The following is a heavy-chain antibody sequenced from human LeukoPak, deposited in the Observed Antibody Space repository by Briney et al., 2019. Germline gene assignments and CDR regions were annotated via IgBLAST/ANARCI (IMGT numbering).Heavy chain of an antibody. J-gene: IGHJ6*03. CDR1: GGSFSGYY. Sequence: SETLSLTCAVYGGSFSGYYWSWIRQPPGKGLEWIGEINHSGSTNYNPPLKSRVTISVDTSKNQFSLKLSSVTAADTAVYYCARTTEGYCSSASCFGFSYSYYMDVWGKGTTVTISS. D-gene: IGHD2-2*01. CDR3: ARTTEGYCSSASCFGFSYSYYMDV. V-gene: IGHV4-34*01. CDR2: INHSGST.